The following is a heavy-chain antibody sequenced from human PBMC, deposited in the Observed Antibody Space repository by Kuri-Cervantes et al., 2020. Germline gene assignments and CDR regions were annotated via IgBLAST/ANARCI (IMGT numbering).Heavy chain of an antibody. CDR2: ISSSGSTI. J-gene: IGHJ5*02. V-gene: IGHV3-11*01. CDR3: ARYTRYSSSWSRFNWFDP. CDR1: GFTFSDYY. Sequence: GGSLRLSCAASGFTFSDYYMSWIRQAPGKGLEWVSYISSSGSTIYYADSVKGRFTISRDNAKNSLYLQMNSLRAEDTAVYYCARYTRYSSSWSRFNWFDPWGQGTLVTVSS. D-gene: IGHD6-13*01.